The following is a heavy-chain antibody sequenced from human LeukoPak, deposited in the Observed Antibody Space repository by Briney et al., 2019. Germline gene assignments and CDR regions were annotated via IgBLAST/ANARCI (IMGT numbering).Heavy chain of an antibody. Sequence: GGSLRLSCAASGFPFSTYAMTWVRQAPGKGLEWVSSISDSGGVTFYTDSVKGRFTFSRDNSKNTLSLQMNSLSAEDTAVYYCARLGVAAHVDYWGQGTLVTVSS. CDR1: GFPFSTYA. J-gene: IGHJ4*01. V-gene: IGHV3-23*01. D-gene: IGHD2-21*01. CDR3: ARLGVAAHVDY. CDR2: ISDSGGVT.